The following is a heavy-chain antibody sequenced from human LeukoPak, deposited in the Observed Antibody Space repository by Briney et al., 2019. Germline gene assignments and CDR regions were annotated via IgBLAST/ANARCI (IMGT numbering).Heavy chain of an antibody. D-gene: IGHD2-15*01. Sequence: SVKVSCKASGGTFSSYAISWVRQAPGRGLEWMGGIIPIFGTANYAQKFQGRVTITADESTSTAYMELSSLRSEDTAVYYCASSPLHCSGGSCYSGAFDIWGQGTMVTVSS. CDR2: IIPIFGTA. J-gene: IGHJ3*02. CDR3: ASSPLHCSGGSCYSGAFDI. CDR1: GGTFSSYA. V-gene: IGHV1-69*01.